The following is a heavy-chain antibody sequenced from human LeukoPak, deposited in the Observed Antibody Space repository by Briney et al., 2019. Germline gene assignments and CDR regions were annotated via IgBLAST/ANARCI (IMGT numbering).Heavy chain of an antibody. D-gene: IGHD6-19*01. CDR1: GFTFSSYG. V-gene: IGHV3-30*18. J-gene: IGHJ4*02. Sequence: GGSLRLSCAASGFTFSSYGMHWVRQAPGKGLEWVAVISYDGSNKYYADSVKGRFTISRDNSKNTLYLQMNSLRAEDTAVYYCAKDRGIAVAGLDYWGQGTLVTVSS. CDR2: ISYDGSNK. CDR3: AKDRGIAVAGLDY.